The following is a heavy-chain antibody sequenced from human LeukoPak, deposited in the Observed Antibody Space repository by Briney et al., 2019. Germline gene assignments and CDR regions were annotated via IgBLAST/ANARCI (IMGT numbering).Heavy chain of an antibody. V-gene: IGHV3-30*18. D-gene: IGHD5-24*01. J-gene: IGHJ5*02. CDR2: ISSDGSNK. CDR3: VKGQEWLDP. CDR1: GFTFSSYG. Sequence: GGSLRLSCAAPGFTFSSYGMHWVRQAPGKGLEWVAVISSDGSNKYYADSVKGRFTISRDNSKNTLYLQTNSLRAEDTAVYYCVKGQEWLDPWGQGTLVTVSS.